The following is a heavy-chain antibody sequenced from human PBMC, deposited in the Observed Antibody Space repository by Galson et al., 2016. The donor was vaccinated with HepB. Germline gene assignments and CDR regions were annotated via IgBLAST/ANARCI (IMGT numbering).Heavy chain of an antibody. CDR1: GGSIRSDYY. V-gene: IGHV4-38-2*02. J-gene: IGHJ6*03. CDR3: ATGIVVAGKYYYYYMDV. CDR2: LYPSEGT. Sequence: SETLSLTCIVSGGSIRSDYYWGWIRQPPGRGLEWIGSLYPSEGTYYNPSLKSRVTISVDTSKNELSLRLNSVTAADTGVYYCATGIVVAGKYYYYYMDVWGKGTTVTFPS. D-gene: IGHD6-19*01.